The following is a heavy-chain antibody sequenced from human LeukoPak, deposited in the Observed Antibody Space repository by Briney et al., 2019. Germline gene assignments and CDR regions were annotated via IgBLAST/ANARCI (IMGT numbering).Heavy chain of an antibody. CDR1: GFTFSSYS. D-gene: IGHD6-19*01. V-gene: IGHV3-21*03. CDR3: AGPQWLDLDYGMDV. J-gene: IGHJ6*02. Sequence: GGALRLSCAASGFTFSSYSMNWVRQAPGKGLEWVSSISSSSSYIYYADSVKGRFTISGDNAKNSLYLQMNSLRAEDTAVYYCAGPQWLDLDYGMDVWGQGTTVTVSS. CDR2: ISSSSSYI.